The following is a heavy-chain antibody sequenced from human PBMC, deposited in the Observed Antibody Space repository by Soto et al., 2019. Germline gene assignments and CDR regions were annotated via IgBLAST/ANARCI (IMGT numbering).Heavy chain of an antibody. Sequence: GASVKVSCKASGYTFTGYYMHWVRQAPGQGFEWMGWINPNSGGTNYAQKFQGWVTMTRDTSISTAYMELSRLRSDDTAVYYCARGGTTVKDWFDPWGQGTLVTVSS. J-gene: IGHJ5*02. CDR3: ARGGTTVKDWFDP. CDR1: GYTFTGYY. D-gene: IGHD4-4*01. V-gene: IGHV1-2*04. CDR2: INPNSGGT.